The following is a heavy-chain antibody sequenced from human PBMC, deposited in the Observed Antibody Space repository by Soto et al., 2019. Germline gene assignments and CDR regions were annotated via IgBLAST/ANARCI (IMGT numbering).Heavy chain of an antibody. CDR2: INHSGST. CDR1: GGSISSGGYY. V-gene: IGHV4-34*01. J-gene: IGHJ4*02. CDR3: ARARGYGSGYFDY. D-gene: IGHD3-10*01. Sequence: SETLSLTCAVSGGSISSGGYYWSWIRQPPGKGLEWIGEINHSGSTNYNPSLKSRVTISVDTSKNQFSLKLSSVTAADTAVYYCARARGYGSGYFDYWGQGTLVTVSS.